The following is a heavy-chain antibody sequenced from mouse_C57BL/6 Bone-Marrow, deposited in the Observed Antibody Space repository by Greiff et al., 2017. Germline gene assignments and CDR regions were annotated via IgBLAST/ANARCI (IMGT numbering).Heavy chain of an antibody. Sequence: VQLQESGAELVRPGSSVKMSCKTSGYTFTSYGINWVKQRPGQGLEWIGDIYPGSGSTNYNEKFKSKATLTVDTSSSTAYMQLSSLTSEDSAVYYCARSGYYALYYFDYWGQGTTLTVSS. CDR2: IYPGSGST. CDR1: GYTFTSYG. CDR3: ARSGYYALYYFDY. D-gene: IGHD3-1*01. V-gene: IGHV1-55*01. J-gene: IGHJ2*01.